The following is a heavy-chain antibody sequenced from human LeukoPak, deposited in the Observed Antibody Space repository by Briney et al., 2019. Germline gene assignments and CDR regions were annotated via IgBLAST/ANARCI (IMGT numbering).Heavy chain of an antibody. D-gene: IGHD2-15*01. J-gene: IGHJ4*02. CDR2: ISYDGSNK. CDR3: YSSGPIDY. Sequence: GGSLRLSCVASGFTFSSYAMRWVRQAPGKGLEWVAVISYDGSNKYYADSVKGRFTISRDNSKNTLYLQMNSLRAEDTAVYYCYSSGPIDYWGQGTLVTVSS. V-gene: IGHV3-30*04. CDR1: GFTFSSYA.